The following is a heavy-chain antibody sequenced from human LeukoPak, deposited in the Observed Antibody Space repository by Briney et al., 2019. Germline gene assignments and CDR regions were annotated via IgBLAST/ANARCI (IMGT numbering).Heavy chain of an antibody. Sequence: GASVKVSCKAPGYTFTGYYMHWVRQAPGQGLEWMGGIIPIFGTANYAQKFQGRVTITTDESTSTAYMELSSLRSEDTAVYYCARDGVRHTAVAAPWYFDYWGQGTLVTVSS. CDR1: GYTFTGYY. D-gene: IGHD6-19*01. CDR2: IIPIFGTA. J-gene: IGHJ4*02. CDR3: ARDGVRHTAVAAPWYFDY. V-gene: IGHV1-69*05.